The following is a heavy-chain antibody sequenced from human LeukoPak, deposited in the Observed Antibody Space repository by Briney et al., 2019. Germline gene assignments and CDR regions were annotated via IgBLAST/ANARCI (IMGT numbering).Heavy chain of an antibody. D-gene: IGHD3-16*02. Sequence: PSETLSLTCTVSGGSIGTYYCSWIRQSPGEGLEWIGYIYVTGTRYNPYLQSRVTISVDRSRNQFFLKMSSVTAADTAVYYCARHIGGGIEDMDVWGKGTKAIVSS. CDR1: GGSIGTYY. CDR2: IYVTGT. V-gene: IGHV4-59*08. J-gene: IGHJ6*03. CDR3: ARHIGGGIEDMDV.